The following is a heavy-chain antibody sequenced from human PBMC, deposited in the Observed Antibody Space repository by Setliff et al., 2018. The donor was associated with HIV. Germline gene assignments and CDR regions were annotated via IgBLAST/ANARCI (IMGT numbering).Heavy chain of an antibody. CDR2: IIPKSGET. CDR1: GYTFTAHH. Sequence: GASVKVSCKSSGYTFTAHHIHWVRQAPGQGPEWMGWIIPKSGETSYAEKFRGRVTMTRDTSLSTAYMELSWLTSDDTAVYYCARVVDRDYDCWSAHEYWGQGTMVTVSS. V-gene: IGHV1-2*02. J-gene: IGHJ4*02. CDR3: ARVVDRDYDCWSAHEY. D-gene: IGHD3-3*01.